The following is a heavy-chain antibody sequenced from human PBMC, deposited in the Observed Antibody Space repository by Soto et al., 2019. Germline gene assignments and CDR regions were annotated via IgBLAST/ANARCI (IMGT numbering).Heavy chain of an antibody. CDR3: AKSQSPIVRGVIEAFDY. J-gene: IGHJ4*02. V-gene: IGHV3-20*04. CDR1: GFIFDDYG. CDR2: INWNGGTT. D-gene: IGHD3-10*01. Sequence: EVQLVESGGGVVRPGGSLRLSCVASGFIFDDYGMNWVRQVPGKGLEWVSGINWNGGTTHYADSVKGRFTISRDNAKNYLYMHMNSLRVEDTAVYYCAKSQSPIVRGVIEAFDYWGQGTLVTVSS.